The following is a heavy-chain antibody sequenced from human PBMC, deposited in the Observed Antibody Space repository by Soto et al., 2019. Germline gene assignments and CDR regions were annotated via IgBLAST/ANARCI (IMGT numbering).Heavy chain of an antibody. D-gene: IGHD6-19*01. CDR1: GDSVSSNSAA. CDR2: TYYRSKWYN. CDR3: ARDFGSSGWFEGDYYYYGMDV. J-gene: IGHJ6*02. V-gene: IGHV6-1*01. Sequence: PSQTLSLTCAISGDSVSSNSAAWNWIRQSPSRGLEWLGRTYYRSKWYNDYAVSVKSRITINPDTSKNQFSLQLNSVTPEDTAVIYCARDFGSSGWFEGDYYYYGMDVWGQGTPVTV.